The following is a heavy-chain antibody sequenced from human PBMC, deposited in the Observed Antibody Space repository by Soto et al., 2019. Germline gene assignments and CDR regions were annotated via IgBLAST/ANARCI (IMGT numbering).Heavy chain of an antibody. J-gene: IGHJ6*02. D-gene: IGHD3-10*01. V-gene: IGHV3-33*06. CDR3: AKVLYASESFDSEEAPYGMDV. CDR2: LWFDGSNE. Sequence: PGGSLRLSCAASGFPFSRYDMHWVRQAPGKGLEWVAVLWFDGSNEYYADSVQGRFTISRDNSKNTLYLQMDSLRAADTAVYYCAKVLYASESFDSEEAPYGMDVWGQGTTVTVSS. CDR1: GFPFSRYD.